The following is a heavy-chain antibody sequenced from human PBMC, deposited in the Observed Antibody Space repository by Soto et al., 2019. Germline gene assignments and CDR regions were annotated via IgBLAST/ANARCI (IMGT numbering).Heavy chain of an antibody. V-gene: IGHV4-61*01. J-gene: IGHJ4*02. CDR2: IYYSGST. Sequence: SETLSLTCAVSGGSVSSGSYYWSWIRQPPGKGLEWIGYIYYSGSTNYNPSLKSRVTISVDTSKNQFSLKLSSVTAADTAVYYCAREIYDSSGYYAPIDYWGQGTLVTVSS. CDR1: GGSVSSGSYY. CDR3: AREIYDSSGYYAPIDY. D-gene: IGHD3-22*01.